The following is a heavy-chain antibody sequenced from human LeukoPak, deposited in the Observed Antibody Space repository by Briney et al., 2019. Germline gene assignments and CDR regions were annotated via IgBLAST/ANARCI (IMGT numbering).Heavy chain of an antibody. CDR1: GASVSDSLSY. Sequence: PSETLSLTCTVSGASVSDSLSYWGWVRQPPGKGLEWVANVYYTGSTYYNPSLKSRVTMSVDTSKNQFSLKMTSVTAADPAIYYCARLTKGRYFDYIFAFWGQGILVTVSS. D-gene: IGHD3-9*01. CDR3: ARLTKGRYFDYIFAF. J-gene: IGHJ4*02. V-gene: IGHV4-39*01. CDR2: VYYTGST.